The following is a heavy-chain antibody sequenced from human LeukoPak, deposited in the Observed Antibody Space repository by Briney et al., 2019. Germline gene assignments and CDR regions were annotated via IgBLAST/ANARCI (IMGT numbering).Heavy chain of an antibody. V-gene: IGHV4-59*01. CDR2: IYYSGST. CDR1: GGSISSYY. D-gene: IGHD6-13*01. Sequence: MTSETLSLTCTVSGGSISSYYWSWIRQPPGKGLEWIGYIYYSGSTNYNPSLKSRVTISVDTSKNQFSLKLSSATAADTAVYYCARTIAAAGRIQWGQGTLVTVSS. CDR3: ARTIAAAGRIQ. J-gene: IGHJ4*02.